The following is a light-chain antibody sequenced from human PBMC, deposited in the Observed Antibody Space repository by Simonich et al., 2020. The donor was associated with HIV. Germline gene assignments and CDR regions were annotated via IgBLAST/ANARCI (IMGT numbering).Light chain of an antibody. CDR1: QSLVHSDGNTY. J-gene: IGKJ1*01. CDR2: KVS. Sequence: DVVMTQSPLSLPVTLGQPASISCRSSQSLVHSDGNTYLNWFQQRPGQSPRSLIYKVSNRDSGVPERFSGSGSGTDFTLKISRVEAEDVGVYSCMQGTHWPRTFGQGTKVEIK. CDR3: MQGTHWPRT. V-gene: IGKV2-30*02.